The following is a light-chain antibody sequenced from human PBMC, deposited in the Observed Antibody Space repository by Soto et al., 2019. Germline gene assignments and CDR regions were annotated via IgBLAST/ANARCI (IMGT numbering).Light chain of an antibody. CDR1: SSNIGAGYD. CDR2: GNS. J-gene: IGLJ3*02. CDR3: QSYDSSLSGWV. V-gene: IGLV1-40*01. Sequence: QSVLTQPPSVSGAPGQRVTISCTGSSSNIGAGYDVHWYQQLPGTDPKLLIYGNSNRPSGVPDRFSGSNSGTSASLAITGLQAEDEADYYCQSYDSSLSGWVFGGGTKLTVL.